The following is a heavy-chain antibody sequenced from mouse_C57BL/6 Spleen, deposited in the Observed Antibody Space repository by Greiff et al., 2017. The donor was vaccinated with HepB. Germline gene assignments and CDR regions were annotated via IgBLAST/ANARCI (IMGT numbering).Heavy chain of an antibody. J-gene: IGHJ4*01. CDR2: ISDGGSYT. Sequence: EVQLQESGGGLVKPGGSLKLSCAASGFTFSSYAMSWVRQTPEKRLEWVATISDGGSYTYYPDNVKGRFTISRDNAKNNLYLQMSHLKSEDTAMYYCARASTVVAYYYAMDYWGQGTSVTVSS. V-gene: IGHV5-4*01. CDR3: ARASTVVAYYYAMDY. D-gene: IGHD1-1*01. CDR1: GFTFSSYA.